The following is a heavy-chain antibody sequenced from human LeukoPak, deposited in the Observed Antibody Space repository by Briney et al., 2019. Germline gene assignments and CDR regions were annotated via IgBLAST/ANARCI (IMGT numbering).Heavy chain of an antibody. D-gene: IGHD2-2*01. CDR2: IYPGDSDT. V-gene: IGHV5-51*01. J-gene: IGHJ6*02. Sequence: GESLKISCNGSGYXFTSYWICWVRQMPGKGLEWMGIIYPGDSDTRYSPSFQGQVTISADKSISTAYLQWSSLKASDTAMYYCARLVPAASPRYYYGMDVWGQGTTVTVSS. CDR1: GYXFTSYW. CDR3: ARLVPAASPRYYYGMDV.